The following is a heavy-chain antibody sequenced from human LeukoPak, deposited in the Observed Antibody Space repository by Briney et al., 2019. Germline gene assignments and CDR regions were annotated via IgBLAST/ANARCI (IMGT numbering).Heavy chain of an antibody. CDR1: TSR. D-gene: IGHD3-22*01. CDR3: ARDLWNFYDDSGYNRDFDS. J-gene: IGHJ5*01. CDR2: IGTYGGDT. Sequence: ASVKVSCKATSRISWVRQAPGQGLEWLGWIGTYGGDTYYAQKFQGRITVTTDTSTSTVYMELRNLRSDDTAVYYCARDLWNFYDDSGYNRDFDSWGQGTLVTVSS. V-gene: IGHV1-18*01.